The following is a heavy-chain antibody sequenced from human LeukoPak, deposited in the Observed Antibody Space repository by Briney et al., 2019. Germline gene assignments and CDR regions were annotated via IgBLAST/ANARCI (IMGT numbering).Heavy chain of an antibody. CDR2: ISAYNGNT. CDR1: GYTFTSYG. Sequence: WASVKVSCKASGYTFTSYGISWVRQAPGQGLEWMGWISAYNGNTNYAQKLQGRVTMTTDTSTSTAYMELRSLRSDDTAVYYCARADRYCSSTSCSEFDYWGQGTLVTVSS. CDR3: ARADRYCSSTSCSEFDY. V-gene: IGHV1-18*01. D-gene: IGHD2-2*01. J-gene: IGHJ4*02.